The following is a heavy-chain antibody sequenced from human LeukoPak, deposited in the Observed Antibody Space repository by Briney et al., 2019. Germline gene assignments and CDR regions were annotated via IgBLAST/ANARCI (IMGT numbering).Heavy chain of an antibody. V-gene: IGHV3-9*03. J-gene: IGHJ3*02. CDR3: AKGLGVASLIVDALDM. CDR2: ITWNSGSV. CDR1: GFTFHDYA. Sequence: PGESLRLYCAASGFTFHDYAMHWVRQVPGQGLEWVSGITWNSGSVLYADSVRGRFTISRDNAKNSLYLQMNSLRPEDMAFYYCAKGLGVASLIVDALDMWGQGTMVTV. D-gene: IGHD3/OR15-3a*01.